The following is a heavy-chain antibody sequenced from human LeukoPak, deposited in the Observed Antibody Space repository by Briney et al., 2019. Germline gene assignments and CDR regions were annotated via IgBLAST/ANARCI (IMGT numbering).Heavy chain of an antibody. CDR3: AKGRGRAVAGTVAYYSDY. D-gene: IGHD6-19*01. V-gene: IGHV4-34*01. CDR2: INHSGST. J-gene: IGHJ4*02. Sequence: SESLSLTCAVYGGSFSGYYWSWVRQPPGKGLEWIGEINHSGSTNYNPSLKSRVTISVDTSKNQFSLKLSSVTAADTAVYYCAKGRGRAVAGTVAYYSDYWGQGTLVTVSS. CDR1: GGSFSGYY.